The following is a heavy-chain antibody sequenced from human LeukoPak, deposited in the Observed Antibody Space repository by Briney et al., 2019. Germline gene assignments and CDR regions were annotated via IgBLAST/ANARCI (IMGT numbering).Heavy chain of an antibody. Sequence: GGSLRLSCAASGFTFSSYAMSWIRQAPGKGLEWVSAISGSGGSTYYADSVKGRFTISRDNSKNTLYPQMNSLRAEDTAVYYCAKQGSTKTTVTTGGGWFDPWGQGTLVTVSS. CDR1: GFTFSSYA. D-gene: IGHD4-17*01. V-gene: IGHV3-23*01. CDR3: AKQGSTKTTVTTGGGWFDP. J-gene: IGHJ5*02. CDR2: ISGSGGST.